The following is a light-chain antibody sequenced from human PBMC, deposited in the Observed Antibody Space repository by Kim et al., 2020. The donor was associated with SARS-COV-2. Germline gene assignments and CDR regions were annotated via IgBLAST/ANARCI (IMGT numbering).Light chain of an antibody. CDR3: QQYNSYSVT. CDR1: QSLGRW. CDR2: MAS. J-gene: IGKJ3*01. V-gene: IGKV1-5*03. Sequence: ASIGDRITLTCRARQSLGRWLAWFQQKPGRAPRLLINMASDLESGVPSRFVGSGSGTEFTLTVTSLQPDDFATYFCQQYNSYSVTFGPGTKVDIK.